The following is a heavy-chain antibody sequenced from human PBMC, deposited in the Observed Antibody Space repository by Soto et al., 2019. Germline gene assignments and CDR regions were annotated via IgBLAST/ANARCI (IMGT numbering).Heavy chain of an antibody. V-gene: IGHV3-7*01. CDR3: APNHY. CDR1: GFTFNNYW. CDR2: INQDGSEK. Sequence: GGSLRLSCAASGFTFNNYWMTWVRQAPGKGLEWVANINQDGSEKYYVDSVKGRFTISRDNAKSSLHLQMSSLRAEDTAVYYCAPNHYWGQGSLVTVSS. J-gene: IGHJ4*02.